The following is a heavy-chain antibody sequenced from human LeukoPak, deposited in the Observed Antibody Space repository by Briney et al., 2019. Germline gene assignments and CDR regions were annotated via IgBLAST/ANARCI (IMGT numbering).Heavy chain of an antibody. V-gene: IGHV3-7*01. J-gene: IGHJ4*02. CDR2: IKQDGSEK. Sequence: GGSLRLSCAASGFTFSSYWMSWVRQAPGKGLEWVANIKQDGSEKYYVDSVKGRFTISRDSAKNSLFLHMNSLRAEDTAVYYCARGYYDSSGSPFDYWGQGTLVIVSS. CDR1: GFTFSSYW. D-gene: IGHD3-22*01. CDR3: ARGYYDSSGSPFDY.